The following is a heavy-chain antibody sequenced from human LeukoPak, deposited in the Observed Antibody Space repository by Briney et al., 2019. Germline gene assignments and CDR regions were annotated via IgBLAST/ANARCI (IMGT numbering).Heavy chain of an antibody. CDR1: GDSVSSNSAA. D-gene: IGHD3-10*01. CDR2: TYYRSKWYN. CDR3: ARVHYRGFDP. Sequence: SQTLSLTCAISGDSVSSNSAAWNWIRQSPSRGLEWLGRTYYRSKWYNDYAVSVKSRITINPDTSKNQFSLKLSSVTAADTAVYYCARVHYRGFDPWGQGTLVTVSS. V-gene: IGHV6-1*01. J-gene: IGHJ5*02.